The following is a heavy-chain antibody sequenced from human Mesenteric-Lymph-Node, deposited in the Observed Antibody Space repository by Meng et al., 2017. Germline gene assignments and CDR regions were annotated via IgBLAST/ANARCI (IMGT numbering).Heavy chain of an antibody. J-gene: IGHJ4*02. Sequence: GESLKISCAASGFTFSSYSMNWVRQAPGKGLDWVSSISSSSSYIYYADSVQGRFTISRDNSKNSQYLQMNSLSAEDTAVYYCARDNSYESSGYRSYYCDYWGQGTLVTVSS. CDR3: ARDNSYESSGYRSYYCDY. V-gene: IGHV3-21*01. CDR2: ISSSSSYI. D-gene: IGHD3-22*01. CDR1: GFTFSSYS.